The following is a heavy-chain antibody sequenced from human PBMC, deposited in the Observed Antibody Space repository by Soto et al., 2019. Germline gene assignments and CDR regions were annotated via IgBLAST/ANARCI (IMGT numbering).Heavy chain of an antibody. CDR1: GYTFTSYG. CDR3: ARDSRQVAVSGIPDYCDY. D-gene: IGHD6-19*01. V-gene: IGHV1-18*01. Sequence: QVQLVQSGAEVKKPGASVKVSCKASGYTFTSYGISWVRQAPGQGLEWLGWISAYNGNTNDAQKLHGRVTMTTDTSTSTAYLELRSLRSDDTAVYYCARDSRQVAVSGIPDYCDYWGQGTLVTVSS. CDR2: ISAYNGNT. J-gene: IGHJ4*02.